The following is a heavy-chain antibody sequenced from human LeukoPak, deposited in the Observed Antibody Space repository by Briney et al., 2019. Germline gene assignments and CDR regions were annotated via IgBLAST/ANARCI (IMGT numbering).Heavy chain of an antibody. CDR3: ARDLDYYATDY. D-gene: IGHD3/OR15-3a*01. CDR2: IGKDGSGN. Sequence: GGSLRLSCAASGFSLSRYWMSWVRQAPGKGLEWVANIGKDGSGNHYVDSVKGRFTISRDNAKNSLYLQMNSLRADDTAVYYCARDLDYYATDYWGQGTLVTVSS. J-gene: IGHJ4*02. V-gene: IGHV3-7*01. CDR1: GFSLSRYW.